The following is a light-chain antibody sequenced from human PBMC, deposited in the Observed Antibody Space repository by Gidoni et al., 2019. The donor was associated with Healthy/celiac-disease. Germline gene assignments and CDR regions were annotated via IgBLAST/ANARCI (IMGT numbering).Light chain of an antibody. CDR1: QSLLHSNGYNY. CDR3: MQALQTSWT. V-gene: IGKV2-28*01. Sequence: DIVMTQSPLSLPVTPGEPASISCRYSQSLLHSNGYNYLDWYLQMPGQSPQLLIYLGSNRVSGVPDRFSGSGSGTDFTLKISRVEAEDVGVYYCMQALQTSWTFGQGTKVEIK. J-gene: IGKJ1*01. CDR2: LGS.